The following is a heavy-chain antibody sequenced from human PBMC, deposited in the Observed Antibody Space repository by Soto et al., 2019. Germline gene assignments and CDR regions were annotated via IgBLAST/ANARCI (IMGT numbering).Heavy chain of an antibody. CDR2: ITVNGIT. Sequence: KASETLSLTCTVSGAYVSDFSWSWIRQPAGKGLEWIGRITVNGITQYTPSFRSRVTMSMDTSRNQFSLNLQSATAADTALYYCARDSGENWTYEAHWGQGTLVTVSS. CDR1: GAYVSDFS. CDR3: ARDSGENWTYEAH. J-gene: IGHJ1*01. V-gene: IGHV4-4*07. D-gene: IGHD1-7*01.